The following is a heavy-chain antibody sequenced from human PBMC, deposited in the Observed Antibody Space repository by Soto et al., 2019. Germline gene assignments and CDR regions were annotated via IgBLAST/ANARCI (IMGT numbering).Heavy chain of an antibody. Sequence: QVQLEESGPGPVKPLQTLFLTLNFPGGSIRRGDFYWGWGRPPPGQGPEAIGYIFHSGTTYYNPSLKSRITISIDTSKNQFSLKLTSVTVADTAVYYCARLQCGGGTCYLVYWGQGTLVTVSS. CDR3: ARLQCGGGTCYLVY. CDR1: GGSIRRGDFY. V-gene: IGHV4-30-4*01. J-gene: IGHJ4*02. CDR2: IFHSGTT. D-gene: IGHD2-21*01.